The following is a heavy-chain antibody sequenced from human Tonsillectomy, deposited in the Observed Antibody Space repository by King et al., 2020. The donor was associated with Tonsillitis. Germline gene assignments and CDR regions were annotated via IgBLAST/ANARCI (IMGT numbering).Heavy chain of an antibody. CDR1: GGTFSNYA. CDR2: IVPMFGST. CDR3: ARTPTRDHGRDPASYFEL. D-gene: IGHD4-17*01. J-gene: IGHJ2*01. V-gene: IGHV1-69*06. Sequence: AQLVQSGAEVKRPGSSVKVSCKASGGTFSNYAVIWVRQAPGQGLEWMGRIVPMFGSTNYAQKFQGRVTITADKSTSTAYVELSNLRFEDSAVYYCARTPTRDHGRDPASYFELWGRGTLVTVSS.